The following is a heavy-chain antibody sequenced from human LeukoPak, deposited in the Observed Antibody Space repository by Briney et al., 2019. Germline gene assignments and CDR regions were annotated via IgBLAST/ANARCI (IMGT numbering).Heavy chain of an antibody. CDR3: ARERLLMSYFDY. V-gene: IGHV4-61*02. CDR2: IYTSGST. CDR1: GGSISSGSYY. J-gene: IGHJ4*02. Sequence: PSQTLSLTCTVSGGSISSGSYYWSWIRQPAGKGLEWIGRIYTSGSTNYNPSLKSRVTISVDTSKNQFSLKLSSVTAADTAVYYCARERLLMSYFDYWGQGTLVTVSS. D-gene: IGHD3-22*01.